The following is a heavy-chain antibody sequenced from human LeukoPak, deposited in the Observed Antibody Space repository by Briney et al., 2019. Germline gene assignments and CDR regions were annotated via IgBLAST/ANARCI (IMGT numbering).Heavy chain of an antibody. J-gene: IGHJ4*02. Sequence: GGSLRLSCAASGFTFSSYGMHWVRQAPGKGLEWVAVIWYDGSNKYYADSVKGRFTISRDNSKNTLYLQMNSLRAEDTAVYYCAKDSVLDPGLFDYWGQGTLVTVSS. V-gene: IGHV3-33*06. CDR3: AKDSVLDPGLFDY. CDR1: GFTFSSYG. CDR2: IWYDGSNK. D-gene: IGHD5-18*01.